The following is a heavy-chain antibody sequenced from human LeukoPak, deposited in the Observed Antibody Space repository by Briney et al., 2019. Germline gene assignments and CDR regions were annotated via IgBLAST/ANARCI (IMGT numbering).Heavy chain of an antibody. CDR3: AVGYCSGGSCYSLGY. CDR2: INPNSGGT. Sequence: GASVKVSCKASGYTFTGYHMHWVRQAPGQGLEWMGWINPNSGGTNYAQKFQGWVTMTRDTSISTAYMELSRLRSDDTAVYYCAVGYCSGGSCYSLGYWGQGTLVTVSS. D-gene: IGHD2-15*01. CDR1: GYTFTGYH. J-gene: IGHJ4*02. V-gene: IGHV1-2*04.